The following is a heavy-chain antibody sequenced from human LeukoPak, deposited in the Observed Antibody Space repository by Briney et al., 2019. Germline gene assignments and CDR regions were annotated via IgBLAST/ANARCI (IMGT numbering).Heavy chain of an antibody. D-gene: IGHD4/OR15-4a*01. CDR1: GFTFSSYA. J-gene: IGHJ4*02. V-gene: IGHV3-30*04. Sequence: GGSLRLSCAASGFTFSSYAMHWVRQAPGKGLEWVAVISYDGSNKYYADSVKGRFTISRDNSKNTLYLQMNSLRAEDTAVYYCPPGGATHPYLYWGQGTLVTVSS. CDR3: PPGGATHPYLY. CDR2: ISYDGSNK.